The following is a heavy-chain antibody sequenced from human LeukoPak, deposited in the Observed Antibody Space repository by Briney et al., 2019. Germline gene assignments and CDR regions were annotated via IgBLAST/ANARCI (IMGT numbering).Heavy chain of an antibody. CDR3: ARANPYDNKGYSPELRY. CDR2: SDPNTGAT. J-gene: IGHJ4*02. V-gene: IGHV1-2*07. CDR1: GYTFTSYA. D-gene: IGHD3-10*01. Sequence: ASVKVSCKASGYTFTSYAMNWLRQAPGQGFEWIGWSDPNTGATKYEHFQGRVTMTTDTSIRTAYMDLTRLTSDDTAVYYCARANPYDNKGYSPELRYWGQGTLVTVSS.